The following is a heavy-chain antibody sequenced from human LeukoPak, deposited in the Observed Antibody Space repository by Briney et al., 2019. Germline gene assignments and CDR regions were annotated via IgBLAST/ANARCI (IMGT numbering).Heavy chain of an antibody. CDR1: GYSISSGYY. CDR3: ARDRIAVAGTFGG. Sequence: SETLSLTCTVSGYSISSGYYWGWIRQPPGKGLEWIGSIYHSGSTYYNPSLKSRVTISVDTSKNQFSLKLSSVTAADTAVYYCARDRIAVAGTFGGWGQGTLVTVSS. D-gene: IGHD6-19*01. J-gene: IGHJ4*02. CDR2: IYHSGST. V-gene: IGHV4-38-2*02.